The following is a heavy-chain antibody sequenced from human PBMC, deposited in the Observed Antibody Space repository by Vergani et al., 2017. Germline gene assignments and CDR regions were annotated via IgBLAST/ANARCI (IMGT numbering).Heavy chain of an antibody. V-gene: IGHV4-38-2*01. J-gene: IGHJ4*02. CDR1: GFSIDNGYY. CDR2: IYRTGRT. Sequence: QVQLQESGPGLVKPSETLSLTCAVSGFSIDNGYYWDWIRQPPGKGLEWMGSIYRTGRTHFNPSLKRRVTISVDTYNNHFPLRLNSLTAADTAVYYWARRSGIVYDIFSGTQYFFDFWGQGTLVTVAS. D-gene: IGHD3-9*01. CDR3: ARRSGIVYDIFSGTQYFFDF.